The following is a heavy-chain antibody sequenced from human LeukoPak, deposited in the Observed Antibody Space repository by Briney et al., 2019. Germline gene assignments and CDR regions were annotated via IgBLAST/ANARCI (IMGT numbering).Heavy chain of an antibody. CDR3: ATVRGCGGDCYYLDY. CDR1: GITFRNYG. D-gene: IGHD2-21*02. V-gene: IGHV3-33*01. CDR2: IWYDGSNK. J-gene: IGHJ4*02. Sequence: PGRSLRLSCAASGITFRNYGMHWVRQAPGKGLEWVTIIWYDGSNKYYADSVKGRFIISRDNSKNTLYLQMNSLRAEDTAVYYCATVRGCGGDCYYLDYWGQGTLVTVSS.